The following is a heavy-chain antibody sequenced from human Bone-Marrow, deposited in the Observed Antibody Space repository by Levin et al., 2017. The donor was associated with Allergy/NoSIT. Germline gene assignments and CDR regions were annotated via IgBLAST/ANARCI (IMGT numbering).Heavy chain of an antibody. CDR1: GFTFSTHG. J-gene: IGHJ4*02. CDR3: AKDRAVYDDSDSLDY. V-gene: IGHV3-30*18. Sequence: GASVKVSCAASGFTFSTHGMHWVRQAPGKGLEWVAITSYDGSNKYYADSVKGRFTISRDNSKNTVFLQMNSLRPEDTAVYYCAKDRAVYDDSDSLDYWGQGTLVTVSS. CDR2: TSYDGSNK. D-gene: IGHD5/OR15-5a*01.